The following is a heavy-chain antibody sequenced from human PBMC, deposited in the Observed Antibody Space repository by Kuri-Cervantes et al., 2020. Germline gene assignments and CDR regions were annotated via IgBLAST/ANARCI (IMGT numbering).Heavy chain of an antibody. J-gene: IGHJ2*01. Sequence: GSLRLSCTVSGGSISSYYWSWIRQPPGKGLEWIGYIYYSGSTNPNPSLKSRVTISIDTSRHQFFLKLTSVTAADTAVYYCARDWRGSGDQYPFDLWGRGTLVTVSS. CDR3: ARDWRGSGDQYPFDL. D-gene: IGHD6-19*01. V-gene: IGHV4-59*01. CDR2: IYYSGST. CDR1: GGSISSYY.